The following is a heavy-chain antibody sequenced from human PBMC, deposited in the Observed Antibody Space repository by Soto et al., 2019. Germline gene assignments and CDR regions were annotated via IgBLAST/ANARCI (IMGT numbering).Heavy chain of an antibody. D-gene: IGHD2-2*01. V-gene: IGHV1-18*01. CDR1: GYTFSDYG. CDR3: ARGFIPENY. Sequence: QVHLVQSESEVKMPGASVKVSCKTSGYTFSDYGVSWVRQAPGQGLEWMGWINTFNGNTKYEQKFQGRVTFSIDTSTRTVFLELTILKLDDAAVYFCARGFIPENYWGQGTRVTVSS. J-gene: IGHJ4*02. CDR2: INTFNGNT.